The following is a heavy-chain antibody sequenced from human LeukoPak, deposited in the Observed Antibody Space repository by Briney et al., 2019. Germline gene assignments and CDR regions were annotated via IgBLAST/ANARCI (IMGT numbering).Heavy chain of an antibody. V-gene: IGHV1-18*01. CDR3: AREGRYCSGGSCFSDY. Sequence: ASVKVSCKASGYTFTSYGISWVRQAPGQGLEWMGWISAYNGNTNYAQKLQGRVTMTTDTSTSTAYMELRSLRSDDTAVYYCAREGRYCSGGSCFSDYWGQGTLVTVSS. J-gene: IGHJ4*02. CDR2: ISAYNGNT. D-gene: IGHD2-15*01. CDR1: GYTFTSYG.